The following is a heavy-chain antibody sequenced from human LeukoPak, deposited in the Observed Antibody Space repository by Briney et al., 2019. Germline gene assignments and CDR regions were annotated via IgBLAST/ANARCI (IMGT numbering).Heavy chain of an antibody. V-gene: IGHV4-31*03. D-gene: IGHD3-10*01. J-gene: IGHJ6*02. Sequence: SQTLSLTCTVSGGSISSGGYYWSWLPQHPGKALEWIGYIYYSGSPYYNPSLKSRVTISVDTSKNQFSLKLSSVTAADTAVYYCARDLLNGSGSVGSDYYYGMDVWGQGTTVTVSS. CDR3: ARDLLNGSGSVGSDYYYGMDV. CDR1: GGSISSGGYY. CDR2: IYYSGSP.